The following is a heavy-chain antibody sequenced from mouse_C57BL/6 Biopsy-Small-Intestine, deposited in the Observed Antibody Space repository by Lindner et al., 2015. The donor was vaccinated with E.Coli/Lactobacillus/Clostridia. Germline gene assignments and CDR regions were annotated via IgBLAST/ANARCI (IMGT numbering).Heavy chain of an antibody. CDR3: TRDGYPWLWDY. CDR1: GHTFTDYE. D-gene: IGHD2-3*01. CDR2: IDPETGGT. V-gene: IGHV1-15*01. J-gene: IGHJ4*01. Sequence: VQLQESGAELVRPGASVTLSCKASGHTFTDYEMHWVKQTPVHGLEWIGAIDPETGGTAYNQKFKGKAILTADKSSSTAYMELRSLTSEDSAVYYCTRDGYPWLWDYWGQGTSVTVSS.